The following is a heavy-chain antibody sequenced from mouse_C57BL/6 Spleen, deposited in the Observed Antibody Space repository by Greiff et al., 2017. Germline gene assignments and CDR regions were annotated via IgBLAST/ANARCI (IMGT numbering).Heavy chain of an antibody. CDR3: ARAPYYYGSSRYDAMDY. CDR1: GYTFTNYY. V-gene: IGHV1-26*01. D-gene: IGHD1-1*01. J-gene: IGHJ4*01. CDR2: INTNNGGT. Sequence: VQLQQSGPELVKPGASVKISCKASGYTFTNYYMNWVKQSHGKSLEWIGDINTNNGGTSYNQQFKGQATLTVDKSSSTAYMELRSLTSEESAVYYCARAPYYYGSSRYDAMDYWGQGTAVTVSS.